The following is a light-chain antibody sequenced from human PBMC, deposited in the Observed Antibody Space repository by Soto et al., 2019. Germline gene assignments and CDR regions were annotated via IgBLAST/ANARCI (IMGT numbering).Light chain of an antibody. CDR3: QESHST. Sequence: DAQMTQSPSSLSASVGDSVTITCRASQSIGTYLDWYQHKPGKAPKLLIYAASSLQSGVPSRFSGSGSGTDFTLTISSLQPEDFATYYCQESHSTFGQGTKLEIK. J-gene: IGKJ2*01. CDR1: QSIGTY. V-gene: IGKV1-39*01. CDR2: AAS.